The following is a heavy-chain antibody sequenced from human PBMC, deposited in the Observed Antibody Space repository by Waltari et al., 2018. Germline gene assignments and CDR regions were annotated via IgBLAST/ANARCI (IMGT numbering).Heavy chain of an antibody. CDR1: GGSFSGYY. CDR3: ARAQRVHLVGRAFDY. V-gene: IGHV4-34*01. J-gene: IGHJ4*02. Sequence: QVQLQQWGAGLLKPSETLSLTCAVYGGSFSGYYWSWIRQPPGKGLEWLGEINHSGSTTYHPSLKSRVTISVDTSKNQSSLKLSVVTAADTAVDYCARAQRVHLVGRAFDYWGQGTLVTVSS. D-gene: IGHD1-1*01. CDR2: INHSGST.